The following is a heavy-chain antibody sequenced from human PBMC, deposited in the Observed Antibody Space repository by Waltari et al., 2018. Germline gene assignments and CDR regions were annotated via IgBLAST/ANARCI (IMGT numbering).Heavy chain of an antibody. Sequence: EVQLLESGGDLVQPGGSLRLSCAASGFTVSNCAPSWLRQVPGEGLDWVSFISGDGSSTYYADAVKGRLTISRDNSKDTLYLQMNSLRAEDTAVYYCGKGSASYSRDFDCWGQGALVTVSS. J-gene: IGHJ4*02. CDR1: GFTVSNCA. CDR2: ISGDGSST. V-gene: IGHV3-23*01. D-gene: IGHD1-26*01. CDR3: GKGSASYSRDFDC.